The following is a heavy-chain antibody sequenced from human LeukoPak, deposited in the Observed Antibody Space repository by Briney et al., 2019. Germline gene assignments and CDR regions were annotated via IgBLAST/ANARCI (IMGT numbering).Heavy chain of an antibody. CDR2: VWYDGSNK. CDR1: GFTFSSYG. CDR3: ATSGSYYRFEY. Sequence: GGSLRLSCAASGFTFSSYGMHWVRQAPGKGLEWVAVVWYDGSNKYYADSVKGRFTISRDNSKNTLYLQMNSLRAEDTAVYYCATSGSYYRFEYWGQGTLVTVSS. D-gene: IGHD1-26*01. J-gene: IGHJ4*02. V-gene: IGHV3-33*01.